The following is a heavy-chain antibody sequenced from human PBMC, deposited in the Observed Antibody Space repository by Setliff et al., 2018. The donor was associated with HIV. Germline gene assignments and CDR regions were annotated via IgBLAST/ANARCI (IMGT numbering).Heavy chain of an antibody. J-gene: IGHJ5*02. CDR3: ARVLAGLNWFDP. CDR2: INPNSGDT. V-gene: IGHV1-2*02. D-gene: IGHD2-15*01. Sequence: ASVKVSCKASGYTFTGYYMHWLRQAPGQGLEWMGWINPNSGDTKYAQEFQGRVTMTRDTSISTAYLELSSLTSDDTAVYYCARVLAGLNWFDPWGQGTLVTVSS. CDR1: GYTFTGYY.